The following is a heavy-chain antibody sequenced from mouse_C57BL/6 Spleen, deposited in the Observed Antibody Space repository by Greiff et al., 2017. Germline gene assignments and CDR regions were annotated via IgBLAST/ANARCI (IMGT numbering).Heavy chain of an antibody. CDR3: AEGRNWDGGFDY. V-gene: IGHV1-55*01. CDR2: IYPGSGST. Sequence: VQLQQPGAELVKPGASVKMSCKASGYTFTSYWITWVKQRPGQGLEWIGDIYPGSGSTNYNEKFKSKATLTVDTSSSTAYMQLSSLTSEDSAVYYCAEGRNWDGGFDYWGQGTTLTVSS. CDR1: GYTFTSYW. J-gene: IGHJ2*01. D-gene: IGHD4-1*01.